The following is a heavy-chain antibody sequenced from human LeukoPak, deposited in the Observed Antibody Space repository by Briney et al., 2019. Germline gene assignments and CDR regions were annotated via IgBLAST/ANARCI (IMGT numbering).Heavy chain of an antibody. D-gene: IGHD6-19*01. CDR3: ASRIAVAGTGDY. CDR1: GGSISSGGYS. V-gene: IGHV4-30-2*01. CDR2: IYHSGST. Sequence: SETLSLTCAVSGGSISSGGYSWSWIRQPPGKGLEWIGYIYHSGSTYYNPSLKSRVTISVDTSKNQFSLKLSSVTAADTAVYYCASRIAVAGTGDYWGQGTLVTVSS. J-gene: IGHJ4*02.